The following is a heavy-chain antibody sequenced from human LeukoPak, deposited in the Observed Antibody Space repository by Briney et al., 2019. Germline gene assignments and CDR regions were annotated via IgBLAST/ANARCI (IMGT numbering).Heavy chain of an antibody. D-gene: IGHD6-6*01. CDR2: INPNSGGT. V-gene: IGHV1-2*02. CDR1: GYTFTGYY. J-gene: IGHJ5*02. Sequence: ASVKVSCKASGYTFTGYYMHWVRQAPGQGLEWMGWINPNSGGTNYAQKFQGRVTMTRDTSISTAYMELSRLRSDDTAVYYCARVAARPMNWFDPWGQGTLVTVSS. CDR3: ARVAARPMNWFDP.